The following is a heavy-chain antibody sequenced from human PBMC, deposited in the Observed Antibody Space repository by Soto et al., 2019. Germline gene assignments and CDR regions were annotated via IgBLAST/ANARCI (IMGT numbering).Heavy chain of an antibody. CDR1: GFTFSSFS. CDR3: ARTTAVAGTPEFDY. CDR2: ISYDGSNK. J-gene: IGHJ4*02. Sequence: QVQLVESGGGVVQPGRSLRLSCAASGFTFSSFSLHWVRQAPGKGLEWLALISYDGSNKYNADSVKGRFAISRDNSKNTLYWQVNSLRPEDTAVYYWARTTAVAGTPEFDYWGQGTLVTVSS. D-gene: IGHD6-19*01. V-gene: IGHV3-30*09.